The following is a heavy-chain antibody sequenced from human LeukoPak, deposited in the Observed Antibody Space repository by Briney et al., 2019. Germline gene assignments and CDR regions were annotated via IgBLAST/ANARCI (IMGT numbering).Heavy chain of an antibody. CDR2: IYHSGST. CDR1: GGSISSGGYY. CDR3: ARGRTRGLGGVSDYYYMDV. V-gene: IGHV4-30-2*01. J-gene: IGHJ6*03. D-gene: IGHD2-8*02. Sequence: SQTLSLTCTVSGGSISSGGYYWSWIRQPPGKGLEWIGYIYHSGSTYYNPSLKSRVTISVDRSKNQFSLKLSSVTAADTAVYYCARGRTRGLGGVSDYYYMDVWGKGTTVTVSS.